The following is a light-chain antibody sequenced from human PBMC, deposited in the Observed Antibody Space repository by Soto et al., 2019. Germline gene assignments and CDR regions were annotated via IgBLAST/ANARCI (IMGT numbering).Light chain of an antibody. V-gene: IGKV3-20*01. Sequence: EIVLTQSPATLSLSPGERATLSCRASQTVSSSLAWYQQKPGQAPRLLIYEASNRATGIPARFSGSGSGTDFTLTISRLEPEDFAVYYCQQYGSSPLTFGGGTKMDIK. CDR3: QQYGSSPLT. CDR2: EAS. J-gene: IGKJ4*01. CDR1: QTVSSS.